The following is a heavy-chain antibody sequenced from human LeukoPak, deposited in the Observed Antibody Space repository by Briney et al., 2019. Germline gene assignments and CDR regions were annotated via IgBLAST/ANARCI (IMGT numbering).Heavy chain of an antibody. D-gene: IGHD3-22*01. J-gene: IGHJ4*02. CDR3: ARAKVGYYDSSGAFDY. CDR1: GFTFNSYS. CDR2: ISGSNGYI. Sequence: GGSLRLSCAASGFTFNSYSMNWVRQAPGKGLEWVSSISGSNGYIYYADSMKGRFTISRDNAKNSLYLQMNSLRAEDTAVYYCARAKVGYYDSSGAFDYWGQGTLVTVSS. V-gene: IGHV3-21*01.